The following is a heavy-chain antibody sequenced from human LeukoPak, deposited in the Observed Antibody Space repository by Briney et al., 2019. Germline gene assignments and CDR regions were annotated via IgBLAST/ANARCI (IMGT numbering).Heavy chain of an antibody. V-gene: IGHV3-30-3*01. CDR3: ARDNNAYY. CDR1: GFTFSAYT. D-gene: IGHD2-8*01. J-gene: IGHJ4*02. Sequence: GGSLRLSCAATGFTFSAYTMLWVRQAPGKGLEWVAVISYDGINKNYADSVKGRFTISRDNSRNTLYLLMNSLGPEDTAVYYCARDNNAYYWGQGTLVTVS. CDR2: ISYDGINK.